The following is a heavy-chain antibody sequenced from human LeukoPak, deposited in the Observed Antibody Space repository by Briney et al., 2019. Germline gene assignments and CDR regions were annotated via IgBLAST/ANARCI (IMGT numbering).Heavy chain of an antibody. CDR2: FSPTGNT. V-gene: IGHV4-4*07. D-gene: IGHD6-13*01. Sequence: PSETLSLTCSVSGDSIRRYSCYWIRQPAGKTLEWIGHFSPTGNTYYNPSLQSRVTVSLDTSKNLFPLKLTSVTAADTAVYFCATSFIAASGDWFDTWGQGILVTVSS. J-gene: IGHJ5*02. CDR1: GDSIRRYS. CDR3: ATSFIAASGDWFDT.